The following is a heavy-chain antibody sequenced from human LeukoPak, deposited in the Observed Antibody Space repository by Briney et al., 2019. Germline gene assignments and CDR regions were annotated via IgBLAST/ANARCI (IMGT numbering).Heavy chain of an antibody. Sequence: SETLSLTCTVSGGSISSSSYYWGWIRQPPGKGLEWIGSIYYSGSTYYNPSLKSRLTISVDTSKNQFSLKLSSVTAADTAVYYCARHHGSWSLRRWFDRWGQGSLVTVSS. V-gene: IGHV4-39*01. CDR1: GGSISSSSYY. D-gene: IGHD6-13*01. CDR2: IYYSGST. J-gene: IGHJ5*02. CDR3: ARHHGSWSLRRWFDR.